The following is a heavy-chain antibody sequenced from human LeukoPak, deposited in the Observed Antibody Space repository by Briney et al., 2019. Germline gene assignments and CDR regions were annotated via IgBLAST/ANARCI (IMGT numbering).Heavy chain of an antibody. V-gene: IGHV4-59*01. CDR1: GGSISSYY. D-gene: IGHD3-22*01. CDR2: IYYSGST. Sequence: PSETLSLTCTVSGGSISSYYWSWIRQPPGKGLEWIGYIYYSGSTNYNPSLKSRVTISVDTSKNQFSLKLSSVTAADTAVYYCARELPSPTYYCDSSGYYDYWGQGTLVTVSS. J-gene: IGHJ4*02. CDR3: ARELPSPTYYCDSSGYYDY.